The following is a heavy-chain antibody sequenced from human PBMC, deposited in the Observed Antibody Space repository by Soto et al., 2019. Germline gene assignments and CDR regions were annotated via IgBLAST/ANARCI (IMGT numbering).Heavy chain of an antibody. CDR2: IFPVFGTA. CDR1: GDTFSRYS. D-gene: IGHD2-2*01. CDR3: AVGPSAAAWYSHGMDV. V-gene: IGHV1-69*12. Sequence: QVQLVQSGAEVKKPGSLVRVSCNASGDTFSRYSISWVRQAPGQGLEWMGGIFPVFGTATYAQKFQGRVLIIADESTTTAYMELTSLTSEDTAVYYCAVGPSAAAWYSHGMDVWGQGTTLTVSS. J-gene: IGHJ6*02.